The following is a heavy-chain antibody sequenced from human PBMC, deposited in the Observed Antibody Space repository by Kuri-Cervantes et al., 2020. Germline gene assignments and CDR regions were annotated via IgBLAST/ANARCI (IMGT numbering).Heavy chain of an antibody. D-gene: IGHD2-2*01. J-gene: IGHJ6*02. CDR2: IIPIFGTA. V-gene: IGHV1-69*13. CDR3: ASRYCRTTSCRLFGLDV. CDR1: GGTLSSYA. Sequence: SVKVSCKASGGTLSSYAISWVRQAPGQGLEWMGGIIPIFGTANYAQKFQGRVTITADQSTNTAYMELSSLRSEDTAVYYCASRYCRTTSCRLFGLDVWGPGTAVTVSS.